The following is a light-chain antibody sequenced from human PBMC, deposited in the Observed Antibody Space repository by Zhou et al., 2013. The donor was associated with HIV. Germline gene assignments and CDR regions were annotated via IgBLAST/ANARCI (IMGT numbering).Light chain of an antibody. CDR3: QQYGSSPPIT. V-gene: IGKV3-20*01. CDR2: DAS. Sequence: EIVLTQSPATLSLSPGERAILSCRASQSINRFLGWYQQKPGQAPRLLIYDASNRTTGIPARFSGSGSGTDFTLTISRLEPEDFALYYCQQYGSSPPITFGQGTRLEIK. J-gene: IGKJ5*01. CDR1: QSINRF.